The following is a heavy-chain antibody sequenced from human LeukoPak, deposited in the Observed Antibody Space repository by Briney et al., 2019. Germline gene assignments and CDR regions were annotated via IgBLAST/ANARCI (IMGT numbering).Heavy chain of an antibody. V-gene: IGHV3-23*01. Sequence: GSLGLSCAASGFTFSSYAMSWVRQAPGKGLEWLSAISGSGVSTYYADSVKGRFTISRDNSRNTLYLQMNSLRADDTAVYYCAPPVGSGAYFDYWGQGTLVTVSS. CDR1: GFTFSSYA. CDR2: ISGSGVST. CDR3: APPVGSGAYFDY. J-gene: IGHJ4*02. D-gene: IGHD3-10*01.